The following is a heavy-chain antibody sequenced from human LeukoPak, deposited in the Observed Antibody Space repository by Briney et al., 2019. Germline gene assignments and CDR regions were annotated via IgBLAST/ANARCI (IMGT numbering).Heavy chain of an antibody. CDR2: IYFTGST. CDR1: GGSISSFY. V-gene: IGHV4-59*08. CDR3: ARRCSGDSCAFDF. D-gene: IGHD2-15*01. Sequence: SETLSLTCTVSGGSISSFYWSWIRQPPGKGLEWIGYIYFTGSTNYNPSFKGRVTMSVDTSKNQFSLKVSSVTAADTAVYYCARRCSGDSCAFDFWGQGTLVTVSS. J-gene: IGHJ4*02.